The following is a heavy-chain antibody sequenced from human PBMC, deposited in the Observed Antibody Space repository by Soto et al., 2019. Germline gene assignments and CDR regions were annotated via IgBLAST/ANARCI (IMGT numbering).Heavy chain of an antibody. V-gene: IGHV4-31*03. D-gene: IGHD1-26*01. CDR2: IYYSGNT. J-gene: IGHJ1*01. CDR3: ARGSFMGGSEYFQH. CDR1: GGSLSSGTYY. Sequence: VQLQESGPGLVKPSQTLALTCTVSGGSLSSGTYYWRCIRQHTGEGLDWIGYIYYSGNTYYNPSRKSRVSISVDTSKNQFSLKLSSVTAADTAVYYCARGSFMGGSEYFQHWGQGTLVTVSS.